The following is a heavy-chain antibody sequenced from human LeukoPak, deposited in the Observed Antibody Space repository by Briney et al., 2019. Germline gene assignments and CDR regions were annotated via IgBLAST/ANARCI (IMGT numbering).Heavy chain of an antibody. CDR1: GGTFSSYA. D-gene: IGHD3-22*01. J-gene: IGHJ4*02. Sequence: GASVKVSCKASGGTFSSYAISWVRQAPGQGLEWMGGIIPMFGTSKNAQKFQGRVTITADKSTSTSYMELSSLGSEDTAVYYCASNINYDGRSRWGGFDSWGQGTLVTVSS. V-gene: IGHV1-69*06. CDR2: IIPMFGTS. CDR3: ASNINYDGRSRWGGFDS.